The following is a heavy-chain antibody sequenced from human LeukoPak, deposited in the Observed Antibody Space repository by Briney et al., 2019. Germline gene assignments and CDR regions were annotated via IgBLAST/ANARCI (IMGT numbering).Heavy chain of an antibody. Sequence: SETLSLTCAVYGGSFSGYYWSWIRQPPGKGLEWIGEINHSGSTNYNPSLKSRVTISVDMSKNQFSLKLSSVTAADTAVYYCASGWFGGFNYFDYWGQGTLVTVSS. CDR1: GGSFSGYY. V-gene: IGHV4-34*01. CDR2: INHSGST. D-gene: IGHD3-10*01. CDR3: ASGWFGGFNYFDY. J-gene: IGHJ4*02.